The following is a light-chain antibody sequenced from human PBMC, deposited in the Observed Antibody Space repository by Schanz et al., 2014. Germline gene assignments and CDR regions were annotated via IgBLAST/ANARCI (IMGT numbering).Light chain of an antibody. J-gene: IGLJ2*01. CDR1: SSDVGGYNY. Sequence: QSALTQPPSASGSPGQSVTISCTGTSSDVGGYNYVSWYQQHPGKAPKLMIYGINKRPSGVPDRFSGSKSGNTASLTVSGLQAEDEADYYCSSYTRSSPVVFGGGTKLTVL. CDR3: SSYTRSSPVV. V-gene: IGLV2-8*01. CDR2: GIN.